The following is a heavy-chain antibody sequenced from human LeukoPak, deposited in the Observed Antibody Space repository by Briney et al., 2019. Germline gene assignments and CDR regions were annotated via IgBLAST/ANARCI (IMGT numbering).Heavy chain of an antibody. CDR1: GGSISSYY. D-gene: IGHD2-21*02. V-gene: IGHV4-59*01. CDR3: ARGDHYWYFDL. Sequence: KPSETLCLTCTVSGGSISSYYWSWIRQPPGKGLEWIGYIYYSGSTNYNPSLKSRVTISVDTSKNQFSLKLSSVTAADTAVYYCARGDHYWYFDLWGRGTLVTVSS. J-gene: IGHJ2*01. CDR2: IYYSGST.